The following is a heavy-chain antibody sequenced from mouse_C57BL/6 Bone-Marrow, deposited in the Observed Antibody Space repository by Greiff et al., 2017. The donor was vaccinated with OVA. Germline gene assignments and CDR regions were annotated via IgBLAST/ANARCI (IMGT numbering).Heavy chain of an antibody. V-gene: IGHV1-52*01. Sequence: QVQLQQPGAELVRPGSSVKLSCKASGYTFTSYWMHWVKQRPIQGLEWIGNIDPSDSETHYNQKFKDKATLTVDKSSITAYMQLSSLTSEDSAVYYCARETAYYFDYWGQGTTLTVSS. CDR2: IDPSDSET. D-gene: IGHD4-1*01. CDR1: GYTFTSYW. J-gene: IGHJ2*01. CDR3: ARETAYYFDY.